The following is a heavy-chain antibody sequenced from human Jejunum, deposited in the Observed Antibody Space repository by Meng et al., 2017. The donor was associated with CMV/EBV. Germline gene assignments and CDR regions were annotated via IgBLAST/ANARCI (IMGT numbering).Heavy chain of an antibody. CDR1: GASVASWTYY. CDR2: IQSRGST. CDR3: ARDTIRDGVDY. V-gene: IGHV4-31*02. Sequence: TWCVSGASVASWTYYWGWIRQQAEKRLEGIGFIQSRGSTHYKPSLKSRISNSADTSNNHFSLTLTSVTAADTAIYYCARDTIRDGVDYLGQGTLVTVSS. J-gene: IGHJ4*02. D-gene: IGHD3-3*01.